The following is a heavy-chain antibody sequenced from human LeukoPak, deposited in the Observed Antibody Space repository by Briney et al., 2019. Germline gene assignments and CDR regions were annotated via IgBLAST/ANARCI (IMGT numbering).Heavy chain of an antibody. CDR2: ISSGSSAI. CDR1: GFTFTTYS. CDR3: ARGHTAVTRHFDF. Sequence: GGSLRLSCEASGFTFTTYSMTWVRQAPGKGLEWVSIISSGSSAIFSADALKGRFTISRDDAKNLLYLDMDSLRAEDTAVYYCARGHTAVTRHFDFWGQGTLVTVSS. J-gene: IGHJ4*02. D-gene: IGHD4-17*01. V-gene: IGHV3-21*01.